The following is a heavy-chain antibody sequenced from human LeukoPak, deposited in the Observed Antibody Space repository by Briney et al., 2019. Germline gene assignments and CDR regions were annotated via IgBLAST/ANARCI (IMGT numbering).Heavy chain of an antibody. J-gene: IGHJ4*02. CDR2: ISSSSSYI. CDR3: ASAVTRKILDY. Sequence: GGSLRLSCAASGFTFSSYSMNWVRQAPGKELEWVSSISSSSSYIYYADSVKGRFTISRDNAKNSLYLQMNSLRAEDTAVYYCASAVTRKILDYWGQGTLVTVSS. D-gene: IGHD3-9*01. CDR1: GFTFSSYS. V-gene: IGHV3-21*01.